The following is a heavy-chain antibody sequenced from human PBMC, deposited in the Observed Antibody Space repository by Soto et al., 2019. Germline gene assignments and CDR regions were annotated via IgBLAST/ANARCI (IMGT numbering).Heavy chain of an antibody. Sequence: GGSLRLSCAASGFTVSSNYMSWVRQAPGKGLEWVSVIYSGGSTYYADSVKGRFTISRDNSKNTLYLQMNSLRAEDTAVYYCARSEVGATLDYWGQGTLVTVSS. CDR3: ARSEVGATLDY. CDR2: IYSGGST. V-gene: IGHV3-53*01. J-gene: IGHJ4*02. CDR1: GFTVSSNY. D-gene: IGHD1-26*01.